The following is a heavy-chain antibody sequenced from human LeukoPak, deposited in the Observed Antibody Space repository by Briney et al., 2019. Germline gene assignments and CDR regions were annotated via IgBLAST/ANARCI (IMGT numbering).Heavy chain of an antibody. CDR3: ARDLKRWFGELSNYYYGMDV. Sequence: GRSLRLSCAASGFTFSSCGMHWVRQAQGKGLEWVAVIWYDGSNKYYADSVKGRFTISRDNSKNTLYLQMNSLRAEDTAVYYCARDLKRWFGELSNYYYGMDVWGKGTTVTVSS. CDR2: IWYDGSNK. J-gene: IGHJ6*04. V-gene: IGHV3-33*01. CDR1: GFTFSSCG. D-gene: IGHD3-10*01.